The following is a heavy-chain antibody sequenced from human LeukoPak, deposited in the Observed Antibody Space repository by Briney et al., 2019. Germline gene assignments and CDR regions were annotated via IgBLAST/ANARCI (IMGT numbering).Heavy chain of an antibody. Sequence: SVKVSCKASGGTFSSYAISWVRQAPGQGLEWMGGIIPIFGTANYAQKFQGRVTITADESTSTAYMELSSLRSEDMAVYYCARDGSSGYTNFDYWGQGTLVAVSS. J-gene: IGHJ4*02. V-gene: IGHV1-69*13. CDR1: GGTFSSYA. CDR2: IIPIFGTA. CDR3: ARDGSSGYTNFDY. D-gene: IGHD3-22*01.